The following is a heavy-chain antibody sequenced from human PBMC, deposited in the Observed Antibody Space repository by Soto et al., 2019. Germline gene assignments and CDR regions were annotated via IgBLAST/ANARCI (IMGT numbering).Heavy chain of an antibody. V-gene: IGHV5-51*01. CDR1: GYSFTSYW. D-gene: IGHD3-10*01. CDR3: ARSFSPYYYGSGSEFYGMDV. J-gene: IGHJ6*02. CDR2: IYPGDSDT. Sequence: GESLKISGKGSGYSFTSYWIGWVRQMPGKGLEWMGVIYPGDSDTRYSPSFQGQVTISADKSISTAYLQWSSLKASDTAMYYCARSFSPYYYGSGSEFYGMDVWGQGTTVTVSS.